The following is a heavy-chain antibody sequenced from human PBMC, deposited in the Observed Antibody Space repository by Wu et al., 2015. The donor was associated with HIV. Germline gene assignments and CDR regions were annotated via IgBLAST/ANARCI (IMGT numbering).Heavy chain of an antibody. V-gene: IGHV1-18*01. D-gene: IGHD1-1*01. CDR3: ARDGGSDWNDSGSDL. J-gene: IGHJ4*02. Sequence: QVQLIQSGTEVRNPGAPRETLLSSCQLYFTDYGISWVRQAPGQGLQWMGWITTAPQAPTQGLEWMRWLTGYDDPVHYARTFEGRVTMTVDTSAAMVHLELASLTFDDTAIYYCARDGGSDWNDSGSDLWGQGTLVIVSP. CDR1: LYFTDYG. CDR2: ITTAPQAPTQGLEWMRWLTGYDDPV.